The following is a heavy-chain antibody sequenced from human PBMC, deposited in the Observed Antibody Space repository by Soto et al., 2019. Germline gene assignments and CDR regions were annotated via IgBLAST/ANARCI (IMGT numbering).Heavy chain of an antibody. J-gene: IGHJ4*02. CDR1: GGSFSVYF. V-gene: IGHV4-34*01. CDR2: INARGST. Sequence: QVQLQQWGAGLLKLSETLSLTCAVDGGSFSVYFWSWFRQPPGKGLEWIVEINARGSTNYNPSLNTRLTMSLATSKNPFSLQRTTVTAPDTALYYCARGLRRSTDYWGQGTLVTVSS. CDR3: ARGLRRSTDY.